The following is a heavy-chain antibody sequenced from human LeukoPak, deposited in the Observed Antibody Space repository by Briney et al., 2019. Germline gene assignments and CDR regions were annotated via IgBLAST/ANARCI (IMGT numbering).Heavy chain of an antibody. CDR1: GFTFSNYG. D-gene: IGHD2-2*01. CDR2: VSTSSTTI. V-gene: IGHV3-48*01. Sequence: GGSLRLSCAGSGFTFSNYGMNWVRQAPGKGLEWVSYVSTSSTTIYYADSVKGRFTISRENAKNSLYLQMNSLRAEVTAAYYCARDFCSTSSCRYDSWGQGTLVTVSS. CDR3: ARDFCSTSSCRYDS. J-gene: IGHJ4*02.